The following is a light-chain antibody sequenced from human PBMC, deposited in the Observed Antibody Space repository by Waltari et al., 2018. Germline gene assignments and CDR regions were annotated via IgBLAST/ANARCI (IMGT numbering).Light chain of an antibody. CDR1: SSNVGAYNY. V-gene: IGLV2-8*01. CDR3: SSYATASALMV. CDR2: EVT. J-gene: IGLJ2*01. Sequence: QSALTQPPSASGSPGQSVTISCTGTSSNVGAYNYVSWYQPHPGKAPKLMIYEVTKRPPGVPDRFSCSKAGNTASLTISALQAEDEADYHCSSYATASALMVFGGGTRLTVL.